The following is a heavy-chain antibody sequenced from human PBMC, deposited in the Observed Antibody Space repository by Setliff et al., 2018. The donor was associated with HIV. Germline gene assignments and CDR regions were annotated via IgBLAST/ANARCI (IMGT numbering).Heavy chain of an antibody. CDR3: ARVWYYDILPGHYWFDP. CDR1: GGSSSSRSYY. V-gene: IGHV4-39*07. D-gene: IGHD3-9*01. CDR2: IYSSGST. J-gene: IGHJ5*02. Sequence: SETLSLTCTVSGGSSSSRSYYWGWIRQPPGKGREWIGYIYSSGSTYYNPSLKSRVTISRDTSKNQFSLRLTSVTAADTAVYYCARVWYYDILPGHYWFDPWGQGTLVTVSS.